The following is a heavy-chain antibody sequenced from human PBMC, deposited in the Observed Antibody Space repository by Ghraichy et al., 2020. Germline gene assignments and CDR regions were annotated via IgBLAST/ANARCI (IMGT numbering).Heavy chain of an antibody. Sequence: GESLNISCAASGFTLSYYFMHWVRQAPGKGLEWVSHIDGDNITGYADAVKGRFTISRDNAKNTLYLQMNSLRAEDTAVYYCTTIVATDPWDYWGQGTLVTVSP. V-gene: IGHV3-74*01. CDR2: IDGDNIT. J-gene: IGHJ4*02. CDR1: GFTLSYYF. CDR3: TTIVATDPWDY. D-gene: IGHD5-12*01.